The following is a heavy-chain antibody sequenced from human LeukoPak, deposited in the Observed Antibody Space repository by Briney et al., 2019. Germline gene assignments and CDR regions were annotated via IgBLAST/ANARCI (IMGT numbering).Heavy chain of an antibody. CDR2: ISGSGDST. D-gene: IGHD3-22*01. Sequence: GGSLRLSCAASGFTFSSYAMSWVRQAPGRGLEWVSAISGSGDSTYYSDSVKGRFTISRDNSKNTLYVQMNSLRAEDTAVYYFAKPLFSDYYDSSVYWGYWAQGTLVTVSA. CDR1: GFTFSSYA. CDR3: AKPLFSDYYDSSVYWGY. J-gene: IGHJ4*02. V-gene: IGHV3-23*01.